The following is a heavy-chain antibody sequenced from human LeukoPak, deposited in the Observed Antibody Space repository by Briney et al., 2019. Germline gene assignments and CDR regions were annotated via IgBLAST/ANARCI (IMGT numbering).Heavy chain of an antibody. CDR2: IYPGDSDT. V-gene: IGHV5-51*01. D-gene: IGHD2-2*02. Sequence: GESLKISCKGSGYSFTSYWTGWVRQMPGKGLEWMGIIYPGDSDTRYSPSFQGQVTISADKSISTAYLQWGSLKASDTAMYYCARHGVGYCSSTSCYRAAFDIWGQGTMVTVSS. CDR1: GYSFTSYW. J-gene: IGHJ3*02. CDR3: ARHGVGYCSSTSCYRAAFDI.